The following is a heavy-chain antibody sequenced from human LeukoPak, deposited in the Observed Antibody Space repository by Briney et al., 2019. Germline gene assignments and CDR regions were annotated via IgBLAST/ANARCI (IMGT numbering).Heavy chain of an antibody. D-gene: IGHD3-16*02. CDR1: GFTFSSYH. CDR2: ISSGGST. Sequence: GGSLRLSCAASGFTFSSYHMTWVRQTPGKGLEWVSAISSGGSTYYADSVKGRFTISRDNSKNTLYLDMNSLRAEDTAQYFCAKLYLRFSDYWGQGPLVTVSS. J-gene: IGHJ4*02. CDR3: AKLYLRFSDY. V-gene: IGHV3-23*01.